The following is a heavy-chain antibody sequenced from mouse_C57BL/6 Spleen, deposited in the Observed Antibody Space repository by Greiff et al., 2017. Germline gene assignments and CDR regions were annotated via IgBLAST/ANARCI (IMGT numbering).Heavy chain of an antibody. D-gene: IGHD3-2*02. Sequence: QVQLQQPGAELVRPGSSVKLSCKASGYTFTSYWMDWVKQRPGPGLEWIGNIYPSDSETHYNQKFKDKATLTVDKSSSTAYMQLSSLTSEDSAVYYCARGASSGPSYYFDYWGQGTTLTVSS. CDR1: GYTFTSYW. CDR3: ARGASSGPSYYFDY. J-gene: IGHJ2*01. V-gene: IGHV1-61*01. CDR2: IYPSDSET.